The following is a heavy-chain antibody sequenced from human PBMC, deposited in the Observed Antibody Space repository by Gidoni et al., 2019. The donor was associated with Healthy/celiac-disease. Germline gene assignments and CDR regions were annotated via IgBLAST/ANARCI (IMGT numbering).Heavy chain of an antibody. V-gene: IGHV3-33*01. CDR1: GLTFSSYG. Sequence: QVQLVESGGGVVQPGRSLRLSCAASGLTFSSYGMDWVGQAPGKGLEGVEVIWYDVSNKYYADYVKGRFTISRDNSKNTLYLQMNSLRAEDTAVYYCARGKKSTGTTYYFDYWGQGTLVTVSS. D-gene: IGHD1-1*01. CDR3: ARGKKSTGTTYYFDY. J-gene: IGHJ4*02. CDR2: IWYDVSNK.